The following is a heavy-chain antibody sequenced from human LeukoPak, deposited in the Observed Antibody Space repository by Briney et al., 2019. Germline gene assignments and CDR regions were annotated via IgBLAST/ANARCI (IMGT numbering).Heavy chain of an antibody. CDR1: GYTFTDYY. D-gene: IGHD5-24*01. J-gene: IGHJ4*02. V-gene: IGHV1-69-2*01. CDR3: ATGEMATNYFDL. CDR2: VDPEDGAP. Sequence: GASVKVSCKASGYTFTDYYIHWVQQAPGKGLEWMGRVDPEDGAPIYTAKFQGRVTITADTSTDTVYMELSSLRSDDTAVYFCATGEMATNYFDLWGQGTLVTVSS.